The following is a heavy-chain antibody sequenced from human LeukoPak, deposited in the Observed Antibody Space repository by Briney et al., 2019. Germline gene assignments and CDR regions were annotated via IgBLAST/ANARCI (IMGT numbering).Heavy chain of an antibody. J-gene: IGHJ4*02. Sequence: SETLSLTCAVYGGSFTGYYWSWIRQPPGKGLEWIGCIYYSGSTNYNPSLKSRVTISVDTSKNQFSLKLSSVTAADTAVYYCARGPPHDYWGQGTLVTVSS. D-gene: IGHD1-14*01. CDR3: ARGPPHDY. V-gene: IGHV4-59*01. CDR1: GGSFTGYY. CDR2: IYYSGST.